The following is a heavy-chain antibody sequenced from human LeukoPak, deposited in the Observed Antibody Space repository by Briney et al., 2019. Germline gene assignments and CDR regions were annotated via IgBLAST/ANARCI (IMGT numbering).Heavy chain of an antibody. CDR3: YCGKEDY. J-gene: IGHJ4*02. Sequence: GGPLRLSCVGSGFTFSRYFMSWVRQAPGKGLEWLANIKEDGSEKNYVDSVKGRFTISRDNAKDSLYLHMNNLRAEDTAVYYCYCGKEDYWGQGTLVTVSS. D-gene: IGHD2-21*01. CDR1: GFTFSRYF. V-gene: IGHV3-7*01. CDR2: IKEDGSEK.